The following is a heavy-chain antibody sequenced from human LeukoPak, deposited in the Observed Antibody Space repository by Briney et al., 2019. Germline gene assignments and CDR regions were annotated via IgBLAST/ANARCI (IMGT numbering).Heavy chain of an antibody. J-gene: IGHJ4*02. CDR2: IRYDGSNK. V-gene: IGHV3-30*02. CDR3: AKVEMPRSPGGIDY. Sequence: GGSLRLSCAASGFTFSNYGMHWVRQAPGKGLEWVTFIRYDGSNKYYADSVKGRFTVSRDNSKNTLYLQMNSLRVEDTAMYSCAKVEMPRSPGGIDYWGQGTLVTVSP. CDR1: GFTFSNYG. D-gene: IGHD5-24*01.